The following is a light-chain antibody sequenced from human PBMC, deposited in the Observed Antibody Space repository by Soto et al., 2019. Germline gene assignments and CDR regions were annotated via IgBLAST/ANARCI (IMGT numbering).Light chain of an antibody. V-gene: IGLV2-14*03. CDR1: SSDVGAYDY. CDR3: ASHTTTSTRV. CDR2: EVS. J-gene: IGLJ1*01. Sequence: QSVLTQPASVSGSPGQSIAISCTGTSSDVGAYDYVSWYQQHPDRAPRLVIYEVSNWPSGVSNRFSGSKSVNTATLTISGLQAEDEADYYCASHTTTSTRVFGTGTKLTVL.